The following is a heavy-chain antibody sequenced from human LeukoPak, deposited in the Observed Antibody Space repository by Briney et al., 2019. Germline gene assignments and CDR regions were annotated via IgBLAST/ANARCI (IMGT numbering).Heavy chain of an antibody. CDR2: IYPGDSGT. CDR1: GYSFTSYW. Sequence: GESLKISCKGSGYSFTSYWIGWVRQMPGKGLEWMGIIYPGDSGTRYSPSFQGQVTISADKSISTAYLQWSSLKASDTAMYYCARFNGRVRGVIIDNEDYWGQGTLVTVSS. D-gene: IGHD3-10*01. V-gene: IGHV5-51*01. CDR3: ARFNGRVRGVIIDNEDY. J-gene: IGHJ4*02.